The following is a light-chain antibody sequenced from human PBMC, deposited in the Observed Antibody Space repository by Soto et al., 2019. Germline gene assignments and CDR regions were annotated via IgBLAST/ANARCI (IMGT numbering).Light chain of an antibody. CDR2: DNN. CDR3: GTWDSSLSALYV. Sequence: QSVLTQPPSVSAAPGQKVTISCSGSSSNIGNNYVSWYQQLPGTAPKLLIYDNNKRPSGIPDRFSGSKSGTSATLGITGLQTGDGADYYCGTWDSSLSALYVFGTGTKVTVL. J-gene: IGLJ1*01. CDR1: SSNIGNNY. V-gene: IGLV1-51*01.